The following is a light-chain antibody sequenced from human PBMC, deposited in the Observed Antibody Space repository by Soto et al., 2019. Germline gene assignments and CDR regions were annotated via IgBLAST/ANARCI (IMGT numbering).Light chain of an antibody. Sequence: DIQMTQSPSTLSASVGDRVTITCRASQSISGWLAWYQQKPGKAPKLLVYDASNLQSGVPLRFSGTRSGTEFTLTITSLQPDDFATYYCQQYNSYPITFGQGTRLE. CDR3: QQYNSYPIT. CDR1: QSISGW. CDR2: DAS. V-gene: IGKV1-5*01. J-gene: IGKJ5*01.